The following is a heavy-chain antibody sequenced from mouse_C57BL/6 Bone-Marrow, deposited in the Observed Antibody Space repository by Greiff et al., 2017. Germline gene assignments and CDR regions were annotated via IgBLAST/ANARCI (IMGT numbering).Heavy chain of an antibody. CDR1: GYTFTSYW. CDR2: IDPSDSYP. D-gene: IGHD2-5*01. Sequence: VQLQQPGAELVMPGASVQLSCKASGYTFTSYWMHWVQQRPGPGLAWIGEIDPSDSYPPSTQKFNVQSTLTVDKSSSTAYRQLSSLTSEDSAVYYCARGNSKGGYAMDYWGQGTAVTGSS. J-gene: IGHJ4*01. V-gene: IGHV1-69*01. CDR3: ARGNSKGGYAMDY.